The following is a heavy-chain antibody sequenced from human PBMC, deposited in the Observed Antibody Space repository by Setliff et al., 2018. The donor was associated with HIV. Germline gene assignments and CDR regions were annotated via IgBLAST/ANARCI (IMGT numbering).Heavy chain of an antibody. CDR1: GFAFDNYC. CDR2: IGGSTGST. J-gene: IGHJ6*02. D-gene: IGHD1-26*01. CDR3: AKPLTQWGVSPYHYAVDV. Sequence: PGGSLRLSCAASGFAFDNYCMTWVRQAPGKGLEWVSAIGGSTGSTYYADSVKGRFTISTDNSKNTLYLQMNSLRAEDTAVYYCAKPLTQWGVSPYHYAVDVWGQGNAGHRLL. V-gene: IGHV3-23*01.